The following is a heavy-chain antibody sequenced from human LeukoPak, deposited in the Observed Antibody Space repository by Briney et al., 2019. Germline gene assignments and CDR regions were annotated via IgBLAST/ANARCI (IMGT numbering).Heavy chain of an antibody. J-gene: IGHJ4*02. V-gene: IGHV1-2*02. CDR1: GYTFTGYY. Sequence: GASVKVSCKASGYTFTGYYMHWVRQTPGQGLEWMGWINPNSGGTNYAQKFQGRVTMTRDTSISTAYMELSRLRSDDTAAYYCAREEIGNCSSTSCLASRFDYWGQGTLVTVSS. CDR2: INPNSGGT. CDR3: AREEIGNCSSTSCLASRFDY. D-gene: IGHD2-2*01.